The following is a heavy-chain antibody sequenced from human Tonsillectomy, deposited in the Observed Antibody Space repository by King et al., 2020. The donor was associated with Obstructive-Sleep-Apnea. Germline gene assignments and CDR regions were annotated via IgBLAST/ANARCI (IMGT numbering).Heavy chain of an antibody. CDR3: AKWHQYGGTRYYFDY. Sequence: LQLQESGPGLVKPSETLSLTCTVSGGAISSVYWSWIRQPPGKGLEWRGHRYHTGSTNYNPTLKSRVTISADTSKKHFSLRLSSVTAADTAVYYCAKWHQYGGTRYYFDYWGQGTLVTVSS. J-gene: IGHJ4*02. V-gene: IGHV4-59*01. D-gene: IGHD2-8*01. CDR1: GGAISSVY. CDR2: RYHTGST.